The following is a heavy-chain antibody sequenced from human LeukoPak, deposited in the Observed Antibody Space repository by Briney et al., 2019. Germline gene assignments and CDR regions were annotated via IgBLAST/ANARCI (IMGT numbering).Heavy chain of an antibody. CDR2: ISGYNGNT. CDR1: GYTFTSYG. CDR3: ARAKTGQVTGTYYFDY. Sequence: GASVKVSCKASGYTFTSYGISWVRQAPGQGLEWMGWISGYNGNTNYAQKLQGRVTMTTDTSTSTVYMELRSLRYDDTAVYYCARAKTGQVTGTYYFDYWGQGTLVSVSS. D-gene: IGHD6-19*01. J-gene: IGHJ4*02. V-gene: IGHV1-18*01.